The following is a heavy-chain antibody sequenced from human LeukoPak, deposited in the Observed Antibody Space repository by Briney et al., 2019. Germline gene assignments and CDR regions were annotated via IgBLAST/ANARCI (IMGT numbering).Heavy chain of an antibody. CDR3: ARGAILGYCSSTSCYRGRHFDY. J-gene: IGHJ4*02. CDR2: INHSGST. CDR1: GCSFSGYY. D-gene: IGHD2-2*02. Sequence: AGTLRLTCAASGCSFSGYYLSWIRHAPGKGLEWIGEINHSGSTNYNPSLKSRVTISVDTSKNQFSLKLSSVTAADTAVYYCARGAILGYCSSTSCYRGRHFDYWGQGTLVTVSS. V-gene: IGHV4-34*01.